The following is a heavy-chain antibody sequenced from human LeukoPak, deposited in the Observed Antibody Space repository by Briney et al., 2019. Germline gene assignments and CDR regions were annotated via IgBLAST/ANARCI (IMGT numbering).Heavy chain of an antibody. CDR2: IYSGGST. J-gene: IGHJ2*01. CDR3: AREVPYGYYYDSSWYFDL. CDR1: GFTVSSNY. V-gene: IGHV3-66*01. Sequence: GGTLRLSCAASGFTVSSNYMSWVRQAPGKGLEWVSVIYSGGSTYYADSVKGRFTISRDNSKNTLYLQVNSLRAEDTAVYYCAREVPYGYYYDSSWYFDLWGRVTLVTVSS. D-gene: IGHD3-22*01.